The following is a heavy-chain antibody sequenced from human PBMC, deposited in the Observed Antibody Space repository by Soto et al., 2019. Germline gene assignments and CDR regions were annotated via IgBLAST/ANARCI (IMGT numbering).Heavy chain of an antibody. CDR1: CYTFTSYG. CDR2: ISAYNGNT. Sequence: ASVKVSCKASCYTFTSYGSIWVRQAPGQGLEWMGWISAYNGNTNYAQKLQGRVTMTTDTSTSTAYMELRSLRSDDTAVYYCARRSGAAAGTFDDYYGMDVWGQGTTVTVSS. CDR3: ARRSGAAAGTFDDYYGMDV. V-gene: IGHV1-18*01. J-gene: IGHJ6*02. D-gene: IGHD6-13*01.